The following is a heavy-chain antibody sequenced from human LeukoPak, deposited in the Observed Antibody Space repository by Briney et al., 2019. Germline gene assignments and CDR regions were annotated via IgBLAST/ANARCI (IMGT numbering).Heavy chain of an antibody. CDR1: GFTVSSNY. CDR3: AKGSYTAAIDY. V-gene: IGHV3-53*01. D-gene: IGHD3-10*01. J-gene: IGHJ4*02. CDR2: IYSGGST. Sequence: PGGSLRLSCAASGFTVSSNYMSWVRQAPGKGLEWVSVIYSGGSTYYADSVKGRFTISRVNSKNTLYLQMNRLRAEDTAVYYCAKGSYTAAIDYWGQGSLVTVSS.